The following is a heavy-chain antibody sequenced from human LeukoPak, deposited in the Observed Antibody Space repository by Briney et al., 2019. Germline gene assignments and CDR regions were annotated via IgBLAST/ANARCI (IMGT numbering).Heavy chain of an antibody. CDR2: IDTGVNT. CDR3: ARDLNY. J-gene: IGHJ4*02. CDR1: GFSVINYY. Sequence: GGSLRLSCAASGFSVINYYMSWVRQAPGKGLDWVSIIDTGVNTYYTDSVKGRFTVSRDSSKNTLYLQMNGLRAEDTAMYYCARDLNYWGQGTLVTVSS. V-gene: IGHV3-53*01.